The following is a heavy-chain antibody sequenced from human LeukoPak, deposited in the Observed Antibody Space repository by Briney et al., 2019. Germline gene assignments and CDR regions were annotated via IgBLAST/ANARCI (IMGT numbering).Heavy chain of an antibody. Sequence: ASVTVSCKASGYTFTSYGISWVRQAPGQGLEWMGWISAYNGNTNYAQKLQGRVTMTTDTSTSTAYMELRSLRSDDTAVYYCALLPDYYYGMDVWGQGTTVTVSS. CDR1: GYTFTSYG. CDR2: ISAYNGNT. J-gene: IGHJ6*02. V-gene: IGHV1-18*01. CDR3: ALLPDYYYGMDV.